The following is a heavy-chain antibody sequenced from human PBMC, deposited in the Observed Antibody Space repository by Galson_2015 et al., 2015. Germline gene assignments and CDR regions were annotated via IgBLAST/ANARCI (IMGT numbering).Heavy chain of an antibody. CDR2: TYYKSKWYN. D-gene: IGHD4-17*01. V-gene: IGHV6-1*01. J-gene: IGHJ3*02. CDR1: GDSVSSNSAA. CDR3: AYGGTVTTCDAFDI. Sequence: CAISGDSVSSNSAAWNWIRQSPSRGLEWLGRTYYKSKWYNDYAVSVKSRITINPDTSKNQFSLQLNSVTPEDTAVYYCAYGGTVTTCDAFDIWGQGTMVTVS.